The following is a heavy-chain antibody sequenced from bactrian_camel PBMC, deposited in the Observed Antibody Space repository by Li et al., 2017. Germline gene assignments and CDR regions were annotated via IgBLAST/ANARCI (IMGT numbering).Heavy chain of an antibody. CDR3: AADKTWYTNSLIDTAYNY. CDR1: GRTYFNWV. Sequence: VQLVESGGGSVQAGGSLRLACEGSGRTYFNWVMGWFRLAPGNECELVSTISSDDRTYYSDSVKGRFTVSRDNANNTVNLMMNSLKPEDTAMYYCAADKTWYTNSLIDTAYNYWGQGTQVTVS. J-gene: IGHJ4*01. CDR2: ISSDDRT. D-gene: IGHD1*01. V-gene: IGHV3S55*01.